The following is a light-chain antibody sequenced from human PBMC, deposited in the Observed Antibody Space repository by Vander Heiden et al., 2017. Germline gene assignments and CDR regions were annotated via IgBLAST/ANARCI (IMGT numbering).Light chain of an antibody. CDR2: DDS. J-gene: IGLJ3*02. CDR3: QVWDSSSDHRV. V-gene: IGLV3-21*02. Sequence: SYVLTSPPSVSVAPGPPARLTCGGNHIGSKTVHWYQQKPGQAPVLVVYDDSDRTSGIPERFSGSNSGNTATLTISRVEAGDEADYYCQVWDSSSDHRVFGGGTKLTVL. CDR1: HIGSKT.